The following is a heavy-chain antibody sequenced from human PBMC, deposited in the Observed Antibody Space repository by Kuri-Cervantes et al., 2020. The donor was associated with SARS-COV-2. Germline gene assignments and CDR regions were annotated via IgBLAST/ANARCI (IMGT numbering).Heavy chain of an antibody. Sequence: SETLSLTCTVSGGSISSGSFYWGWIRQPPGKGLEWIGNVYYNGITYYNPSLESRVSVSVDTSKNQFSLKLNSVTAADTAVYYCARDLNAVSMAGDASFAYWGQGTLVTVSS. CDR1: GGSISSGSFY. J-gene: IGHJ4*02. CDR2: VYYNGIT. V-gene: IGHV4-39*02. CDR3: ARDLNAVSMAGDASFAY. D-gene: IGHD6-19*01.